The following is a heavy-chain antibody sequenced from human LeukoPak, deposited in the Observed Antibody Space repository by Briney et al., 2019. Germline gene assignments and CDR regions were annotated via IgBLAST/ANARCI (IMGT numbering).Heavy chain of an antibody. Sequence: PSETLSLTCTVSGGSISSSSYYWGWIRQPPGKGLEWIGSIYYSGSTYYNPSLKSRVTISVDTSKNQFSLKLSSVTAADTAVYYCARDLGGVEANWFDPWGQGTLVTVSS. CDR3: ARDLGGVEANWFDP. CDR1: GGSISSSSYY. J-gene: IGHJ5*02. V-gene: IGHV4-39*07. CDR2: IYYSGST. D-gene: IGHD3-16*01.